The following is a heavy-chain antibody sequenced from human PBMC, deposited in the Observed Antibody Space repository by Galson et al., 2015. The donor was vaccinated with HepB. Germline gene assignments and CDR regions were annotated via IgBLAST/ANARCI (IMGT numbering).Heavy chain of an antibody. CDR1: GFTFSSHA. D-gene: IGHD2-2*01. Sequence: SLRLSCAASGFTFSSHAMHWVRQAPGKGLEWVAVISYDGDNKYYGDSVKGRFTISRDNSKNTLYLQMDSLRPEDTAVYYCARDSSTSSYYYYGMDDWGQGTTVTVSS. CDR2: ISYDGDNK. J-gene: IGHJ6*02. V-gene: IGHV3-30-3*01. CDR3: ARDSSTSSYYYYGMDD.